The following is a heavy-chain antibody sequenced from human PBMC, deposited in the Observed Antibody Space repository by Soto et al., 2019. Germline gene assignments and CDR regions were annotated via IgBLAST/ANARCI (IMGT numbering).Heavy chain of an antibody. Sequence: QVQLVQSGAEVKKPGASVKVSRKASGYTFTSYAMHWVRQAPGQRLEWMGWINAGNGNTKYSQKFQGRVTITRDTSASTAYMELSSLRSEDTAVYYCARPSGSGWEGDYWGQGTLVTVSS. V-gene: IGHV1-3*01. CDR3: ARPSGSGWEGDY. J-gene: IGHJ4*02. CDR1: GYTFTSYA. CDR2: INAGNGNT. D-gene: IGHD6-19*01.